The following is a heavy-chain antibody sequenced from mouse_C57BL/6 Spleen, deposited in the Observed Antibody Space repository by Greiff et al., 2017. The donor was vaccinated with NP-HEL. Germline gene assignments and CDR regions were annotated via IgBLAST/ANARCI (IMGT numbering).Heavy chain of an antibody. D-gene: IGHD2-5*01. Sequence: LVESGPELVKPGASVKISCKASGYSFTDYNMNWVKQSNGKSLEWIGVINPNYGTTSYNQKFKGKATLTVDQSSSTAYMQLNSLTSEDSAVYYCALYSNYEGYYAMDYWGQGTSVTVSS. J-gene: IGHJ4*01. CDR3: ALYSNYEGYYAMDY. CDR1: GYSFTDYN. V-gene: IGHV1-39*01. CDR2: INPNYGTT.